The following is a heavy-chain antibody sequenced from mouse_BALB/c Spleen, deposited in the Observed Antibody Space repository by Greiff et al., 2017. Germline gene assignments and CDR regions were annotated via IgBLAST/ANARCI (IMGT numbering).Heavy chain of an antibody. Sequence: EVKLMESGGGLVKPGGSLKLSCAASGFTFSSYAMSWVRQSPEKRLEWVAEISSGGSYTYYPDTVTGRFTISRDNAKNTLYLEMSSLRSEDTAMYYCARESSYWYFDAWGAGTTVTVSS. CDR1: GFTFSSYA. J-gene: IGHJ1*01. D-gene: IGHD1-1*01. V-gene: IGHV5-9-4*01. CDR3: ARESSYWYFDA. CDR2: ISSGGSYT.